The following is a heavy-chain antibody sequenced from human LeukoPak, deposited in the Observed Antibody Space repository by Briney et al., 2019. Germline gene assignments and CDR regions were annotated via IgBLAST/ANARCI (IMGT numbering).Heavy chain of an antibody. J-gene: IGHJ5*02. D-gene: IGHD1-26*01. V-gene: IGHV5-51*01. Sequence: GESLKISCKGRGCSFTSYWIGWVRQMPGKGLEWMGIIYPGDSDTRYSPSFQGQVTISADRSISTAYLQWSSLKASDTAMYYCARRGGSYLAWFDPWGQGTLVTVSS. CDR3: ARRGGSYLAWFDP. CDR1: GCSFTSYW. CDR2: IYPGDSDT.